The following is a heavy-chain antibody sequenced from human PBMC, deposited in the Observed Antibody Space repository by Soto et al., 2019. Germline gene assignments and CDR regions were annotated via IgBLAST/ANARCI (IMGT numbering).Heavy chain of an antibody. CDR2: IYPGDSDT. J-gene: IGHJ6*02. V-gene: IGHV5-51*01. CDR1: GYNFISYW. D-gene: IGHD3-10*01. CDR3: AGGGVRGVITRTRDYYGMDV. Sequence: GESLKISSKGSGYNFISYWIGWVRQIPGKGLEWMGIIYPGDSDTRYSPSFQGQVTISADKSISTAYLQWSSLKASDTAMYYCAGGGVRGVITRTRDYYGMDVWGQGTTVTVSS.